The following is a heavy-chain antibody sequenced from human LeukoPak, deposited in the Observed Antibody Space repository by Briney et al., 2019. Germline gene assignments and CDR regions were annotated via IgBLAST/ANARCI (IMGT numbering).Heavy chain of an antibody. CDR2: ISYDGTNK. CDR1: VFTISIYA. Sequence: GGSLRLSCAASVFTISIYAMLWVRQAPGKGLVWVADISYDGTNKSYEDSVMGRSTISRDISKNTLYLQMDSLRAEDTAVYYCAKAASYFGSGRAPFDYWGQGTLVTVSS. J-gene: IGHJ4*02. V-gene: IGHV3-30*04. CDR3: AKAASYFGSGRAPFDY. D-gene: IGHD3-10*01.